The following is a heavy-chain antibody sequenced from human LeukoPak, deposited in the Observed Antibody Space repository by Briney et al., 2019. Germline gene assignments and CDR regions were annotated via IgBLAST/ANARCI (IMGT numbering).Heavy chain of an antibody. CDR1: GFTFSAYS. J-gene: IGHJ5*02. V-gene: IGHV3-21*01. CDR3: ARVDCSGGGCYSGGWFDP. D-gene: IGHD2-15*01. Sequence: GGSLRLSCAASGFTFSAYSMNWVRQAPGKGLEWVSSISSTSIYRYYGDSVKGRFTISRDNAKNSLYLQMNSLRAEDTAVFYCARVDCSGGGCYSGGWFDPWGQGTLVTVSS. CDR2: ISSTSIYR.